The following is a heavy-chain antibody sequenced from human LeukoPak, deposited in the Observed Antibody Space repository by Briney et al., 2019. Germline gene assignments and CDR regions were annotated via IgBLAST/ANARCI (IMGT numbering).Heavy chain of an antibody. Sequence: GRSLRLSCAASGFTFSSFKMTWVRQGPGKGLEWVASISPSSSYIFYADSLKGRVTVSRDNGKSSVFLQMSSLRVEDTAVYYCARDLTGGEYFDSWGQGTLVSVYS. CDR1: GFTFSSFK. V-gene: IGHV3-21*01. D-gene: IGHD3-16*01. CDR3: ARDLTGGEYFDS. CDR2: ISPSSSYI. J-gene: IGHJ4*02.